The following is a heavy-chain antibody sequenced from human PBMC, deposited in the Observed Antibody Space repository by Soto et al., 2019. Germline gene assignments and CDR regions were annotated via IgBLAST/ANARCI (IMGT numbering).Heavy chain of an antibody. D-gene: IGHD6-13*01. Sequence: SVKVSCKASGGTFSSYRINWVRQAPGQGLEWAGGIVPIYRTADYAQKFQGRVTITADESARTSYMELRSLKSQDTAVYYCVRDSGAKLSSSWGQGTLVTVSS. CDR1: GGTFSSYR. V-gene: IGHV1-69*13. J-gene: IGHJ4*02. CDR3: VRDSGAKLSSS. CDR2: IVPIYRTA.